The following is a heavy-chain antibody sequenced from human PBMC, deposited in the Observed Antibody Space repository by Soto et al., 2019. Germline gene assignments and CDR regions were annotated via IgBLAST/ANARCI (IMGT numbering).Heavy chain of an antibody. Sequence: QLQLQESGSGLVKPSQTLSLTCAVYGGSFSGYYWSWIRQPPGKGLEWIGEINHSGSTNYNPSLKSRVTISVDTSKNQFSLKLSSVTAADTAVYYCARGQHCSGGSCYLGAFDIWGQGTMVTVSS. CDR2: INHSGST. V-gene: IGHV4-34*09. CDR3: ARGQHCSGGSCYLGAFDI. CDR1: GGSFSGYY. J-gene: IGHJ3*02. D-gene: IGHD2-15*01.